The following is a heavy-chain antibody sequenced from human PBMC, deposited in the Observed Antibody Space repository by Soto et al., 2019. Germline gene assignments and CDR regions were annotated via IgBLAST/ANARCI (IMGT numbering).Heavy chain of an antibody. Sequence: QVQLAQSGAEVMKPGASVKVSCKVSGHTLTELSMHWVRLAPGKGLEWMGGFAPEDGETLYAQQFQGRVTMTEDTSTNSAYMELSCLRSEDTAVYYCAAGGPKWLQSPFDYWGQGTLVTVSS. CDR2: FAPEDGET. CDR1: GHTLTELS. J-gene: IGHJ4*02. V-gene: IGHV1-24*01. CDR3: AAGGPKWLQSPFDY. D-gene: IGHD5-12*01.